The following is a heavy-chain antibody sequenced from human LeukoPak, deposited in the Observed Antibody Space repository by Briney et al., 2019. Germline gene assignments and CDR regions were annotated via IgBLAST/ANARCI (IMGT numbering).Heavy chain of an antibody. CDR2: ISAYNGNT. CDR3: ARETNSGSYSFNWFDP. J-gene: IGHJ5*02. Sequence: ASVKVSCKASGYTFTSYGISWVRQAPGQGLEWMGWISAYNGNTNYAQKLQGRVTMTTDTSTSTAYMELRSLRSDDTAVCYCARETNSGSYSFNWFDPWGQGTLVTVSS. D-gene: IGHD1-26*01. V-gene: IGHV1-18*01. CDR1: GYTFTSYG.